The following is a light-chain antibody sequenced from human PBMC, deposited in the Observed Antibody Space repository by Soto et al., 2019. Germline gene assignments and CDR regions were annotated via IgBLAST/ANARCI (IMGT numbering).Light chain of an antibody. CDR2: DVS. CDR1: SSDVGGYNY. CDR3: SSYTISNTLV. V-gene: IGLV2-14*01. J-gene: IGLJ1*01. Sequence: SVLTQPASVSGSPGQSITISCTGTSSDVGGYNYVSWYQQYPGKAPKLMIYDVSNRPSGVSNRFSGSKSGNTASLTISGLQAEDEADYYCSSYTISNTLVFGSGTKLTVL.